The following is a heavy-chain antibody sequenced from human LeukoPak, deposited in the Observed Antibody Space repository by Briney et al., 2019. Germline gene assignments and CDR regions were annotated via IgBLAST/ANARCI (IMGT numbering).Heavy chain of an antibody. CDR2: ISGRGGST. D-gene: IGHD3-22*01. CDR3: AKGKRITMIVVVTSFDY. V-gene: IGHV3-23*01. J-gene: IGHJ4*02. CDR1: GFTFSSYA. Sequence: GGSLRLSCAASGFTFSSYAMSWGRQAPGKGLEWVSAISGRGGSTYYADSVKGRFTISRDHSKHTLYLQMNSLRAEDTAVYYCAKGKRITMIVVVTSFDYWGQGTLVTVSS.